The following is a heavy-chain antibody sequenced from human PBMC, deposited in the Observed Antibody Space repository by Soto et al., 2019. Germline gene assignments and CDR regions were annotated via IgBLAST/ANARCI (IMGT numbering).Heavy chain of an antibody. Sequence: GGSLRLSCEVSGLTFSKFEMTWVRQAPGQGLEWVSSISSDGATIYYADSVKGRFTISRDNDKNLLYLQMNSLKGEDTATYYCVRVGIVARPYWGQGTPVTVSS. CDR3: VRVGIVARPY. V-gene: IGHV3-48*03. CDR2: ISSDGATI. J-gene: IGHJ4*02. CDR1: GLTFSKFE. D-gene: IGHD2-21*01.